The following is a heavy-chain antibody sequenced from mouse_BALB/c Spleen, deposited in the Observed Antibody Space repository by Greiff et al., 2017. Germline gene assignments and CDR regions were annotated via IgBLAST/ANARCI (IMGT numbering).Heavy chain of an antibody. CDR2: IWAGGST. J-gene: IGHJ3*01. CDR3: ARDYYGSSYGFFFAY. Sequence: VQLQQSGPGLVAPSQSLSITCTVSGFSLTSYGVHWVRQPPGKGLEWLGVIWAGGSTNYNSALMSRLSISKDNSKSQVFLKMNSLQTDDTAMYYCARDYYGSSYGFFFAYWGQGTLVTVSA. V-gene: IGHV2-9*02. D-gene: IGHD1-1*01. CDR1: GFSLTSYG.